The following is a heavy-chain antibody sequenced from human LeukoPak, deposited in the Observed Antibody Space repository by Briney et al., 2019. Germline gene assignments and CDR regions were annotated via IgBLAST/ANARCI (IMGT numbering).Heavy chain of an antibody. CDR3: AGTRDGYMGY. V-gene: IGHV4-61*02. J-gene: IGHJ4*02. Sequence: SETLSLTCTVSGGSISSGSYYWSWIRQPAGKGLEWIGRIYTSGSTNYNPSLQSRVTISVDTSKNPFSLKLSSVTAADTAVYYCAGTRDGYMGYWGQGTLVTVSP. CDR2: IYTSGST. CDR1: GGSISSGSYY. D-gene: IGHD5-24*01.